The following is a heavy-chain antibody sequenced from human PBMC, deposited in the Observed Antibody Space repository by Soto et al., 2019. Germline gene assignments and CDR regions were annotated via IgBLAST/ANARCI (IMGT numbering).Heavy chain of an antibody. CDR2: LYNDGGT. CDR1: GLTVSGNH. CDR3: VRDFFGVAASWVAFDL. D-gene: IGHD3-3*01. V-gene: IGHV3-66*01. J-gene: IGHJ3*01. Sequence: GGSLRLSCAASGLTVSGNHMSWVRQAPGKGLEWVSLLYNDGGTHYADSVKGRFTISRDNSKITLYLQMNSLRVEDTAVYYCVRDFFGVAASWVAFDLWGPGTLVTVSS.